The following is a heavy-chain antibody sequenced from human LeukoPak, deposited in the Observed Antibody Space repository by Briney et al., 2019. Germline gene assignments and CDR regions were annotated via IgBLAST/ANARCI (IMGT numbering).Heavy chain of an antibody. D-gene: IGHD2-2*03. CDR1: GGSISSSNW. CDR3: ARLLRVGYCSTTTCNWFDP. CDR2: IYHSGST. Sequence: SGTLSLTCAVSGGSISSSNWWSWVRQPPGKGLEWIGEIYHSGSTNYNPSLKSRVTISVDKSKNQFSLKLSSVTAADTAVYYCARLLRVGYCSTTTCNWFDPWGQGTLVTVSS. J-gene: IGHJ5*02. V-gene: IGHV4-4*02.